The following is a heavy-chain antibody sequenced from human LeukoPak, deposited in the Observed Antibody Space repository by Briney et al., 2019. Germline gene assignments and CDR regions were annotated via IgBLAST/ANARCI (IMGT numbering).Heavy chain of an antibody. V-gene: IGHV3-23*01. J-gene: IGHJ4*02. Sequence: PGGSLRLSCAASGFTFSSYAMSWVRQAPGKGLEWVSAISGSGGSTYYADSVKGRFTISRDNSKNTLYLQMNSLRAEGTAVYYCAKGSSMIVVVTLFDYWGQGTLVTVSS. CDR3: AKGSSMIVVVTLFDY. D-gene: IGHD3-22*01. CDR1: GFTFSSYA. CDR2: ISGSGGST.